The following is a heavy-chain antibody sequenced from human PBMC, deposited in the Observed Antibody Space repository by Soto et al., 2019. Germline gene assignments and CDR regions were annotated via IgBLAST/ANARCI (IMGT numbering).Heavy chain of an antibody. D-gene: IGHD3-3*01. CDR3: ARARRLDYDFWTYFDY. CDR2: IYHSGST. Sequence: PSETLSLTCAVAGYSISSGYYWGWIRQPPGKGLEWIGSIYHSGSTYYNPSLKSRVTISVDTSKNQFSLKLGSVTAADTAVYYCARARRLDYDFWTYFDYWGQGTLVTVSS. V-gene: IGHV4-38-2*01. J-gene: IGHJ4*02. CDR1: GYSISSGYY.